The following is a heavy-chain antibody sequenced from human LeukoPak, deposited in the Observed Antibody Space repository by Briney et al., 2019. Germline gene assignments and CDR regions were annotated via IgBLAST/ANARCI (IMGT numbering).Heavy chain of an antibody. D-gene: IGHD6-19*01. CDR2: INHSGST. J-gene: IGHJ4*02. V-gene: IGHV4-34*01. CDR3: ASIVIAVAGVFDY. CDR1: GGSFSGYY. Sequence: KTSETLSLTCAVYGGSFSGYYWSWIRQPPGKGLEWIGEINHSGSTNYNPSLKSRVTISVDTSKNQFSLKLSSVTAADTAVYYCASIVIAVAGVFDYWGQGTLVTVSS.